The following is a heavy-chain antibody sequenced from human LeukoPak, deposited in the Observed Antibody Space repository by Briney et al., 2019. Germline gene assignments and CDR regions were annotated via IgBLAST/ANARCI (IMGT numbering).Heavy chain of an antibody. V-gene: IGHV3-21*01. Sequence: GGSLRLSCAASGFTYFCYSLNSLRQVPGKGLEWVSYISSSSSYRYYADSVKGRFTISRDNAKNSLYLQMDSLRAEDTAVYYCAIDNDYGVDYWGQGTLVTVSS. CDR2: ISSSSSYR. CDR1: GFTYFCYS. CDR3: AIDNDYGVDY. J-gene: IGHJ4*02. D-gene: IGHD4-17*01.